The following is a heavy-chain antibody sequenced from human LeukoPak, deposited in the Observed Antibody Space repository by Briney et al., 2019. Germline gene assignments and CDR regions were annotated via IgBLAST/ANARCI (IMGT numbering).Heavy chain of an antibody. CDR1: GFTFSRYG. CDR2: ISYDGSNK. V-gene: IGHV3-30*18. J-gene: IGHJ4*02. CDR3: AKEGRHYFDY. Sequence: GGSLRLSCAATGFTFSRYGMHWVRQAPGKGLEWVAQISYDGSNKHYGDSVKGRFTIARDNSKNTLFLQMNSLRGEDTAVYYCAKEGRHYFDYWGQGNLVTVST.